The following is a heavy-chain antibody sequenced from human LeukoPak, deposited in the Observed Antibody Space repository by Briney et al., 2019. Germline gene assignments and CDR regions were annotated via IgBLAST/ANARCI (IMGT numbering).Heavy chain of an antibody. CDR1: GYSISSSYY. CDR3: VRDRGSSGYFSGWFDA. J-gene: IGHJ5*02. D-gene: IGHD6-19*01. V-gene: IGHV4-38-2*02. Sequence: PSETLSLNCVVSGYSISSSYYWGWIRRPPGKGLEWIARSYHSDSTYYNPSLKSRVTISVDTSKNHFSLKLSSVSAADTAVYYCVRDRGSSGYFSGWFDAWGQGTLVTVSS. CDR2: SYHSDST.